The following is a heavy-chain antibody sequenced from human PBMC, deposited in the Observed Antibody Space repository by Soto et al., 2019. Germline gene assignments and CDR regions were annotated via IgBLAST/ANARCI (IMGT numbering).Heavy chain of an antibody. V-gene: IGHV4-59*01. CDR1: GGSISSYY. D-gene: IGHD1-26*01. J-gene: IGHJ4*02. CDR2: IYYSGST. Sequence: QVQLQESGPGLVKPSETLSLTCTVSGGSISSYYWSWIRQPPGKGLEWIGYIYYSGSTNYNPSLKSRATISVDTSKNQCSRKLSSVTAADTAVYYCARRWGGSLDYWGQGTLVTVSS. CDR3: ARRWGGSLDY.